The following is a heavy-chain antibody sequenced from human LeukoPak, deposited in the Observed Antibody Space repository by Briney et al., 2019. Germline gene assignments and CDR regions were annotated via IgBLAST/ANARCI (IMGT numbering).Heavy chain of an antibody. V-gene: IGHV4-59*08. CDR3: ARHRRSGTGYLIDY. CDR1: GGSISSYY. J-gene: IGHJ4*02. D-gene: IGHD1-1*01. Sequence: PSETLSLTCTVSGGSISSYYWSWIRQPPGKGLEWIGYIYYSGSTNYNPSLKSRVTISVDTSKNQFSLKLSSVTAADTAVYYCARHRRSGTGYLIDYWGQGTLVTVSS. CDR2: IYYSGST.